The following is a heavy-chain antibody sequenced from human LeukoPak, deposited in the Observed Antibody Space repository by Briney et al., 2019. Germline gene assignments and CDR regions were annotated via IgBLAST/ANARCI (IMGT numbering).Heavy chain of an antibody. CDR1: GFTFSDYY. CDR2: ISSNSSYI. J-gene: IGHJ5*02. V-gene: IGHV3-11*06. CDR3: ATLEYSSSSNWFDP. D-gene: IGHD6-6*01. Sequence: PGGSLRLSCAASGFTFSDYYMSWIRQAPGKGLEWVSYISSNSSYIYYADSVKGRFTISRDNAKNSLYLQMNSLRAEDTAVYYCATLEYSSSSNWFDPWGQGTLVTVSS.